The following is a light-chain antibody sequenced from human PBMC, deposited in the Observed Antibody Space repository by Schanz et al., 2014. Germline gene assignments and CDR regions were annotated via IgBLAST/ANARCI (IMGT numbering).Light chain of an antibody. CDR2: AAS. CDR1: QSISTY. CDR3: QQCYIFPWT. J-gene: IGKJ1*01. V-gene: IGKV1-39*01. Sequence: DIQTTQSPSSLSASVGDRVTITCRASQSISTYLNWYQQKPGKAPKLLIYAASSLQSGVPSRFSGSGSGTEFTLTISSLQPEDFATYYCQQCYIFPWTFGQGTKVEIK.